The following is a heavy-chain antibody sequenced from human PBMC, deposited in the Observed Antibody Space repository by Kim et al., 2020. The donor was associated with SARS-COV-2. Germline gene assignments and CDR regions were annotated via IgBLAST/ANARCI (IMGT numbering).Heavy chain of an antibody. CDR2: INHSGST. CDR1: GGSFSGYY. D-gene: IGHD3-3*01. Sequence: SETLSLTCAVYGGSFSGYYWSWIRQPPGKGLEWIGEINHSGSTNYNPSLKSRVTISVDTSKNQFSLKLSSVTAADTAVYYCARRVRGGFWSGYYNLDYWG. V-gene: IGHV4-34*01. CDR3: ARRVRGGFWSGYYNLDY. J-gene: IGHJ4*01.